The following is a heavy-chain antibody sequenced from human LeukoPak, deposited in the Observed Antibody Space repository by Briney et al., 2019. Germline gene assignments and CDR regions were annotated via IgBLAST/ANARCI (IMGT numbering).Heavy chain of an antibody. CDR3: AKGLVVGSSWSAYDY. V-gene: IGHV3-23*01. CDR1: GFTFSNYA. D-gene: IGHD6-13*01. J-gene: IGHJ4*02. CDR2: ISGSGDTT. Sequence: GGSLRLSCAASGFTFSNYAMTCVRQAPGKGLEWASVISGSGDTTYYADSVKGRFTISRDNSKNTLYLQMNSLRAEDTAVYYCAKGLVVGSSWSAYDYWGQGTLVTVSS.